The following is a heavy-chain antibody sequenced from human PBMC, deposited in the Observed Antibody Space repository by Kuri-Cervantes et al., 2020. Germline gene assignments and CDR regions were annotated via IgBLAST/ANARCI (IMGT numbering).Heavy chain of an antibody. CDR3: ATGAQWLVPH. Sequence: ASVKVSCKASGYTFTSYDIYWVRQATGQGLEWMGWMNPNSGNTANAQKFQARLIMTRDSSISTAYMELSSLRSEDTAVYYCATGAQWLVPHWGQGTLVTVSS. V-gene: IGHV1-8*01. D-gene: IGHD6-19*01. J-gene: IGHJ4*02. CDR2: MNPNSGNT. CDR1: GYTFTSYD.